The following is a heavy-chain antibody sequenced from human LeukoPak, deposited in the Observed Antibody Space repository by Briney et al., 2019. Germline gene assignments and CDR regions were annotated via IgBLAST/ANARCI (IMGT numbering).Heavy chain of an antibody. CDR1: GFTFSSYW. CDR2: IKQDGSEK. D-gene: IGHD3-10*01. Sequence: QTGGSLRLSCAASGFTFSSYWMSWVRQAPGKGLEWVANIKQDGSEKYYADSVKGRFTISRDNAKNSLYLQTNSLRAEDTAVYYCARDPPYYYGSGSYNYYYYYMDVWGKGTTVTVSS. CDR3: ARDPPYYYGSGSYNYYYYYMDV. V-gene: IGHV3-7*01. J-gene: IGHJ6*03.